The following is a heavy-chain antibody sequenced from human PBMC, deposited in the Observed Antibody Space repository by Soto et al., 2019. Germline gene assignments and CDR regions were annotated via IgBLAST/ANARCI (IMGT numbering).Heavy chain of an antibody. CDR2: ISAYNGNT. Sequence: GASVKVSCKASGYTFTSYGISWVRHAPGQGLEWMGWISAYNGNTNYAQKLQGRVTMTTDTSTSTAYMELRSLRSDDTAVYYCARDSGVGDYYYYGMDVWGQGTTVTVSS. CDR1: GYTFTSYG. CDR3: ARDSGVGDYYYYGMDV. D-gene: IGHD1-26*01. V-gene: IGHV1-18*01. J-gene: IGHJ6*02.